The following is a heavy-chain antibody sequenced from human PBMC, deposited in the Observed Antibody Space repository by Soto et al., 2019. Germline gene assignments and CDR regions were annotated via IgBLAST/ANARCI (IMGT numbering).Heavy chain of an antibody. CDR2: IKSKTDGGTT. J-gene: IGHJ4*02. Sequence: EVQLVESGGGLVKPGGSLRLSCAASGFTFSNAWMSWVRQAPGKGLEWVGRIKSKTDGGTTDYAAPVKGRFTISRDDSKNTLYLQMNSLKTEDTAVYYCTTESLAYCGGDCYPSPYWGQGTLVTVSS. CDR3: TTESLAYCGGDCYPSPY. D-gene: IGHD2-21*02. CDR1: GFTFSNAW. V-gene: IGHV3-15*01.